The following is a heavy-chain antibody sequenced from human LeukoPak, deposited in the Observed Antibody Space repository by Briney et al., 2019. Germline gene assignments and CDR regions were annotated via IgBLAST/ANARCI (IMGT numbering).Heavy chain of an antibody. J-gene: IGHJ6*03. Sequence: ASVKVSCKASGYTFTGYYMHWVRQAPGHGLEWMGWINPNSGGTKYAQKFQGRVTMTRDTSISTAYMELSRLRSDDTAVHYCATGSGYTVAYYYYMDVWGKGTTVTVSS. D-gene: IGHD6-13*01. CDR1: GYTFTGYY. CDR2: INPNSGGT. CDR3: ATGSGYTVAYYYYMDV. V-gene: IGHV1-2*02.